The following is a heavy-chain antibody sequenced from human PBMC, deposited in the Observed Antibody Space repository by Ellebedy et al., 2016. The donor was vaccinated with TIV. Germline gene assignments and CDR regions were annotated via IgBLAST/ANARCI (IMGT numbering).Heavy chain of an antibody. D-gene: IGHD6-19*01. CDR1: GGSLSSSPYY. Sequence: SETLSLTCTVSGGSLSSSPYYWGWIRQSPGKGLEWIGTVYYSGNTYYNPSLKSRVTISVDTSMNRFSLELNSVTAADTAVYYCVRWGRGPDTTGWYEIDYWGQGTLATVSS. J-gene: IGHJ4*02. V-gene: IGHV4-39*01. CDR2: VYYSGNT. CDR3: VRWGRGPDTTGWYEIDY.